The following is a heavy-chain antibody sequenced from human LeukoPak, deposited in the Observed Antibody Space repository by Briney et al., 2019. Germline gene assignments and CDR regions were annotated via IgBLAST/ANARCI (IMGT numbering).Heavy chain of an antibody. CDR1: GFTFSTYS. V-gene: IGHV3-48*01. CDR2: IGGTHDTI. J-gene: IGHJ4*02. Sequence: PGGSLRLSCAASGFTFSTYSMNWVRQAPGKGLEWISYIGGTHDTIIYADSVKGRFTSSRDNAKNSLFLQMNSLRAEDTAVYYCARDRDYGFTYWGQGTLVTVSS. CDR3: ARDRDYGFTY. D-gene: IGHD4-17*01.